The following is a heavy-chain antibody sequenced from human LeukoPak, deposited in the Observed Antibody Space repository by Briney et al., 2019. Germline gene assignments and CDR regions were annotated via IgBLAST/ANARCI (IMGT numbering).Heavy chain of an antibody. CDR2: ISCSGGST. CDR3: AKGLSDGDFDY. D-gene: IGHD4-17*01. J-gene: IGHJ4*02. V-gene: IGHV3-23*01. CDR1: GFTLSRNA. Sequence: RGSLRLSCAASGFTLSRNAMSWVRQAPGKGREWVSAISCSGGSTYYADSVKGRFTISRDNSKNTLYLQMNSLRAEDTAVYYCAKGLSDGDFDYWGQGTLVTVSS.